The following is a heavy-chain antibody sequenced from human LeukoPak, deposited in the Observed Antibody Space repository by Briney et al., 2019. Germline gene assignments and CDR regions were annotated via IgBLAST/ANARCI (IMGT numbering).Heavy chain of an antibody. CDR1: GFSFSSYA. CDR2: ISGSGGST. D-gene: IGHD5-18*01. CDR3: AKLSGYSYGYVSVY. Sequence: GGSQRLSCAASGFSFSSYAMIWVRQAPGKGLEWGSAISGSGGSTYYADSVKGRFTISRDNSKDTLYLQMNSLRAEDTAVYYCAKLSGYSYGYVSVYWGQGTLVTVSS. V-gene: IGHV3-23*01. J-gene: IGHJ4*02.